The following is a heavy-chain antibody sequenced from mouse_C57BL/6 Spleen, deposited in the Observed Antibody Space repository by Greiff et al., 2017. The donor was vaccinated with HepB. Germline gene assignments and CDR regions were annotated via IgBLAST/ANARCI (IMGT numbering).Heavy chain of an antibody. J-gene: IGHJ1*03. V-gene: IGHV1-80*01. CDR3: ARIDDYDGFDV. CDR1: GYAFSSYW. Sequence: VQLVESGAELVKPGASVKISCKASGYAFSSYWMNWVKQRPGKGLEWIGQIYPGDGDTNYNGKFKGKATLTADKSSSTAYMQLSSLTSEDSAVYFCARIDDYDGFDVWGTGTTVTVSS. CDR2: IYPGDGDT. D-gene: IGHD2-4*01.